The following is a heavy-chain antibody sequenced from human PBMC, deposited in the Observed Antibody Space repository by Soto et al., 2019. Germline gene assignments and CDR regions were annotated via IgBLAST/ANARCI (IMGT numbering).Heavy chain of an antibody. J-gene: IGHJ4*02. Sequence: SETLSLTCTVSGGSVSSGSFYWSWIRQPPGKGLEWIGYIYYTGSTNYTPSLKSRVTISVDTSKNQFSLKLRSVTAADTAVYYCARVSYYYDTSGYCYFDYWGQGTLVTVS. CDR1: GGSVSSGSFY. CDR3: ARVSYYYDTSGYCYFDY. CDR2: IYYTGST. D-gene: IGHD3-22*01. V-gene: IGHV4-61*01.